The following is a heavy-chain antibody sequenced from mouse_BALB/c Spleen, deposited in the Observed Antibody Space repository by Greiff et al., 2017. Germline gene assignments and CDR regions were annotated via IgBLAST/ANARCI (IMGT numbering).Heavy chain of an antibody. CDR3: ARDDYRYGWFAY. J-gene: IGHJ3*01. D-gene: IGHD2-14*01. V-gene: IGHV2-9*02. CDR2: IWAGGST. Sequence: VKVVESGPGLVAPSQSLSITCTVSGFSLTSYGVHWVRQPPGKGLEWLGVIWAGGSTNYNSALMSRLSISKDNSKSQVFLKMNSLQTDDTAMYYCARDDYRYGWFAYWGQGTLVTVSA. CDR1: GFSLTSYG.